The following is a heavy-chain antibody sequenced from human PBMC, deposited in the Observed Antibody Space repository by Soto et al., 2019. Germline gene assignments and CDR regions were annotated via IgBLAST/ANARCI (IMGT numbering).Heavy chain of an antibody. D-gene: IGHD2-2*01. CDR2: ISSSSSYI. CDR3: ARDETHCSSTSCPPPGYGMDV. J-gene: IGHJ6*02. V-gene: IGHV3-21*01. CDR1: GFTFSSYS. Sequence: SLRLSCAASGFTFSSYSMNWVRQAPGKGLEWVSSISSSSSYIYYADSVKGRFTISRDNAKNSLYLQMNSLRAEDTAVYYWARDETHCSSTSCPPPGYGMDVWGQGTTVTVSS.